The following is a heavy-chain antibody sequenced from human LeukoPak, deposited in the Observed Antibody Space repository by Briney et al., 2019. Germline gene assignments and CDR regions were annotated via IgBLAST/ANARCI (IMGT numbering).Heavy chain of an antibody. J-gene: IGHJ6*02. Sequence: GGSLRLSCAASGFTVSSNYMSWVRQAPGKGLEWVSVIYSGGSTCYADSVKGRFTISRDNSKNTRYLQMNSLRAEDTAVYYCARASYYYGMDVWGQGTTVTVSS. V-gene: IGHV3-66*01. CDR3: ARASYYYGMDV. CDR1: GFTVSSNY. CDR2: IYSGGST.